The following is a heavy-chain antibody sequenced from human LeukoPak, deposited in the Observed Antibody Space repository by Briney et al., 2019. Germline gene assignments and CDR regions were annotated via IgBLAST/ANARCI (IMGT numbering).Heavy chain of an antibody. D-gene: IGHD3-16*02. Sequence: SVKVSCKASGGTFSSYAISWVRQAPGQGLEWMGGIIPTFGTANYAQKFQGRVTITADESTSTAYMELSSLRSEDTAVYYCATDAYDYVWGSYRYFHYWGQGTLVTVSS. CDR2: IIPTFGTA. CDR3: ATDAYDYVWGSYRYFHY. V-gene: IGHV1-69*13. CDR1: GGTFSSYA. J-gene: IGHJ4*02.